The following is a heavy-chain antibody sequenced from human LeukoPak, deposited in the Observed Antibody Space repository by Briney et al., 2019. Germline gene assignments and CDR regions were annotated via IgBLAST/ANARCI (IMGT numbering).Heavy chain of an antibody. Sequence: PSETLSLTCAVYSESFIGYFWSWIRQPPGKGLEWIGEINHSENTNYNPSLKSRVTISVDTSKNQFSLKLTSVTAADTAVYYCARALDYGGPGVDSWGQGTLVTVSS. J-gene: IGHJ4*02. V-gene: IGHV4-34*01. CDR3: ARALDYGGPGVDS. CDR1: SESFIGYF. D-gene: IGHD4-23*01. CDR2: INHSENT.